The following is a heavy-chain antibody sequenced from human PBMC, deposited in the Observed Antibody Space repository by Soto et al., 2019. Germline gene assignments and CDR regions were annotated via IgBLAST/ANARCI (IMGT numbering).Heavy chain of an antibody. D-gene: IGHD5-18*01. Sequence: SETLSLTCAVSGGSISSGGYSWSWIRQPPGKGLEWIGYVYYTGSTSYNPSLKSRVTISVDTSKNQFSLKLNSLTAADTAVYYCVRAYSYGQDFDYWGQGTLVTVSS. V-gene: IGHV4-61*08. CDR2: VYYTGST. CDR1: GGSISSGGYS. J-gene: IGHJ4*02. CDR3: VRAYSYGQDFDY.